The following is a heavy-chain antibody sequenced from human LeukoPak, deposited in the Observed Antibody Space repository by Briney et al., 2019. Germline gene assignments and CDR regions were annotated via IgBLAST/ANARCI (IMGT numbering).Heavy chain of an antibody. CDR3: TRGGRGRYGYYYYFMDV. J-gene: IGHJ6*03. CDR2: ISYDGNNK. V-gene: IGHV3-30*04. CDR1: GFTFSGYA. Sequence: GGSLRLSCAASGFTFSGYAMHWVRQAPGKGLEWVALISYDGNNKYYADSVKGRFTISRDNPRNTAYLQMSSVKPEDAALYFCTRGGRGRYGYYYYFMDVWGTGTTVTVSS. D-gene: IGHD3-10*01.